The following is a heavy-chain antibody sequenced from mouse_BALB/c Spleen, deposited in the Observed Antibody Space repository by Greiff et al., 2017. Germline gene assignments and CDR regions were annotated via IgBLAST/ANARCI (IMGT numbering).Heavy chain of an antibody. V-gene: IGHV5-6-5*01. CDR3: ARGLTGHYGISYAHCYFDV. J-gene: IGHJ1*01. Sequence: EVQLVESGGGLVKPGGSLKLSCAASGFTFSSYAMSWVRQTPEKRLEWVASISSGGSTYYPDSVKGRFTISRDNARNILYLQMSSLRSEDTAMYYSARGLTGHYGISYAHCYFDVWGAGTTVTVSS. D-gene: IGHD1-1*01. CDR1: GFTFSSYA. CDR2: ISSGGST.